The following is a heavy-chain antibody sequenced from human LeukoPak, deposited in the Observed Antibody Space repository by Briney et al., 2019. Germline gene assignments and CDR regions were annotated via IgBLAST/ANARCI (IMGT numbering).Heavy chain of an antibody. V-gene: IGHV3-23*01. CDR1: GFIFNNYG. Sequence: GGSLRLSCSASGFIFNNYGLMWVRQAPGKGLEWVSAISNDGGGTTYADFVKGRFTISRDNSKNTLSLQMNSLRPEDTAPYYCAKGNSGYSADLWGQGTVVTVSS. CDR3: AKGNSGYSADL. CDR2: ISNDGGGT. D-gene: IGHD3-22*01. J-gene: IGHJ5*02.